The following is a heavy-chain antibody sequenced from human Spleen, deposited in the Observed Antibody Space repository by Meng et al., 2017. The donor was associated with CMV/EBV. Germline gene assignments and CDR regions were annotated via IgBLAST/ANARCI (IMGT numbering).Heavy chain of an antibody. CDR1: GYSFTNDW. Sequence: GESLKISCKGSGYSFTNDWVGWVRQMPGKGLEWMGWINPNSGGTVYEQKFQGRVTMTRDTSISTAYMELSRLRSDDTAVYYCASSGSSGTFDYWGQGTLVTVPS. J-gene: IGHJ4*02. CDR3: ASSGSSGTFDY. V-gene: IGHV1-2*02. D-gene: IGHD6-6*01. CDR2: INPNSGGT.